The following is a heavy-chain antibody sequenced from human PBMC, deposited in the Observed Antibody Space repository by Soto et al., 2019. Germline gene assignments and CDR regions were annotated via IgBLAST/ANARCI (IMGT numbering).Heavy chain of an antibody. CDR2: IWYDGSNK. V-gene: IGHV3-33*01. Sequence: QVQLVESGGGVVQPGRSLRLSCAASGFIFNEYGMHWVRQAPGKGLEWVAGIWYDGSNKYYADSVKGRFTFSRDNSKNTMSLQMNSLRVEDTAIYYCARWGCSGSNCNLNQRSFYFWGQGTLVTVSS. J-gene: IGHJ4*02. D-gene: IGHD2-15*01. CDR1: GFIFNEYG. CDR3: ARWGCSGSNCNLNQRSFYF.